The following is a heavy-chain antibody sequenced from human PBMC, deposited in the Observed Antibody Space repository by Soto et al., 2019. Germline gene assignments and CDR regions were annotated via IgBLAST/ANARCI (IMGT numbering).Heavy chain of an antibody. CDR3: SRAISSTWAKTSVDA. V-gene: IGHV1-18*01. Sequence: QIRLEQSVSEVRKPGASVTVSCKASGYTFRSYGVTWVRQAPGQGLEWLGWISVDCGEATYAQSLKDRLTFTADASATTAFMELKSLRSDDTAIYYYSRAISSTWAKTSVDAWGQGTLVTVSS. D-gene: IGHD6-19*01. J-gene: IGHJ1*01. CDR1: GYTFRSYG. CDR2: ISVDCGEA.